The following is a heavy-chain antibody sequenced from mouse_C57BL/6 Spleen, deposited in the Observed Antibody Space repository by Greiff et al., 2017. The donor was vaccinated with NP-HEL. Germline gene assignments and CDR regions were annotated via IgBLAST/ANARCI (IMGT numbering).Heavy chain of an antibody. Sequence: QVQLKQPGAELVKPGASVKMSCKASGYTFTSYWITWVKQRPGQGLEWIGDIYPGSGSTNYNEKFKSKATLTVDTSSSTAYMQLSSLTSEDSAVYYCARNYGSSYHFDYWGQGTTLTVSS. V-gene: IGHV1-55*01. CDR1: GYTFTSYW. CDR3: ARNYGSSYHFDY. CDR2: IYPGSGST. J-gene: IGHJ2*01. D-gene: IGHD1-1*01.